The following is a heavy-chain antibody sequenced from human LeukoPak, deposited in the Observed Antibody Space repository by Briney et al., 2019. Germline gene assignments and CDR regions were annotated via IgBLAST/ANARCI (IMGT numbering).Heavy chain of an antibody. CDR3: ASQPFAGYSD. V-gene: IGHV3-30-3*01. J-gene: IGHJ4*02. CDR2: ISYDGSNK. Sequence: GRSLRLSCAASGFTFSSYAMHWVRQAPGKGLEWVAAISYDGSNKYYADSVKGRFTISRDNAKNSLYLQMNSLRAEDTAVYYCASQPFAGYSDWGQGTLVTVSS. D-gene: IGHD6-13*01. CDR1: GFTFSSYA.